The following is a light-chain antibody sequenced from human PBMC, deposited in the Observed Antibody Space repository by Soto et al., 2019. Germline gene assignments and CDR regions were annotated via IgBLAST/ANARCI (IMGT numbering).Light chain of an antibody. V-gene: IGKV3-20*01. J-gene: IGKJ1*01. Sequence: ALTPFPGSLSLSPGESATLSCRAIQSVTSTYLAWYQQTPGQAPRLLIYGASSRATGVPDRFSGSGSGTDSTRTNSRLDPVDFAVYYCNRYASTFGQGTKVDIK. CDR1: QSVTSTY. CDR2: GAS. CDR3: NRYAST.